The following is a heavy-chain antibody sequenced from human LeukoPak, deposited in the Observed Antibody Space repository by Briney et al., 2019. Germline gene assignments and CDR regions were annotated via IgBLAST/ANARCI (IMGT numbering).Heavy chain of an antibody. Sequence: GGSLRLSCAASGFTFSSYAMHWVRQAPGKGLEWVAVISYDGSNKYYADSVKGRFTISRDNSKNTLYLQMNGLRAEDTAVYYCARDPHYSNVLGIDYWGQGTLATVSS. CDR1: GFTFSSYA. D-gene: IGHD4-11*01. J-gene: IGHJ4*02. CDR2: ISYDGSNK. CDR3: ARDPHYSNVLGIDY. V-gene: IGHV3-30*04.